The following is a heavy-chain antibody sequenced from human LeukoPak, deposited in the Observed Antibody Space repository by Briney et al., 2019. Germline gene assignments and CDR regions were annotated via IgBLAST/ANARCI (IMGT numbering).Heavy chain of an antibody. CDR2: IHPNSGAT. J-gene: IGHJ4*02. V-gene: IGHV1-2*02. CDR1: GYTFTDYY. D-gene: IGHD5-12*01. Sequence: ASVKVSCKTSGYTFTDYYLHWVRQAPGQGLEWVGWIHPNSGATHYAQKFQGRLTVTRDTSISTVYMELTRLRSDDTAVYYCARDMGRYSGYDYDYWGQGTLVTVSP. CDR3: ARDMGRYSGYDYDY.